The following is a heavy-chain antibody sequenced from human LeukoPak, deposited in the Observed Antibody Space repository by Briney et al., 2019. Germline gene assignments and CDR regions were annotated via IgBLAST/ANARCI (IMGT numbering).Heavy chain of an antibody. CDR2: IYYSGST. V-gene: IGHV4-59*01. CDR3: ARGRDSYGHPTGWFDP. CDR1: GGSISSYY. J-gene: IGHJ5*02. D-gene: IGHD5-18*01. Sequence: SETLSLTCTVSGGSISSYYWSWIRQPPGKGLEWIGYIYYSGSTNYNPSLKSRVTISVDTSKNQFSLKLSSVTAADTAVYYCARGRDSYGHPTGWFDPWGRGTLVTVSS.